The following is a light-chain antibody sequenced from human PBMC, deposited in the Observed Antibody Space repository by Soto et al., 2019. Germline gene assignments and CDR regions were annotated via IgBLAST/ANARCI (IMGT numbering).Light chain of an antibody. V-gene: IGKV1-9*01. CDR2: AAS. J-gene: IGKJ3*01. Sequence: DLQLTQSPSFLSASVGDRVTITCRASQGISSYLAWYQQKPGKAPKLLIYAASTLQSGVPSRFSGSGSGTEFTLTISSLQPEDFATYYCQQLNSYLRTFGPGTKVDIK. CDR1: QGISSY. CDR3: QQLNSYLRT.